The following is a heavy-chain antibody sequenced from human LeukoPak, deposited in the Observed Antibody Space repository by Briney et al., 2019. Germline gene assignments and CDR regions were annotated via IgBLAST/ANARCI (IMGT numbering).Heavy chain of an antibody. CDR3: ARDREYLITFGGVPVDY. Sequence: SVKVSCKASGATFGSHSISWVRQAPGQGLEWMGGIVPMFGTDVYAQRFQGRVTVTADESTTTAYMELRSLRSDDTAVYYCARDREYLITFGGVPVDYWGQGTLVTVSS. CDR2: IVPMFGTD. D-gene: IGHD3-16*01. J-gene: IGHJ4*02. V-gene: IGHV1-69*13. CDR1: GATFGSHS.